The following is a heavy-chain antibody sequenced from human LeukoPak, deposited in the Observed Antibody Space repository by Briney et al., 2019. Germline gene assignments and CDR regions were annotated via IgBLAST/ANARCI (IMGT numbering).Heavy chain of an antibody. CDR3: ARRAGDYDSSGHYYYYYYMDV. CDR1: GYTFTTYG. CDR2: ISAYNGNT. V-gene: IGHV1-18*01. Sequence: ASVKVSCKASGYTFTTYGISWVRQAPGQGLEWMGWISAYNGNTNYAQKLQGRVTMTTDTSTSTAYMELRSLRSDDTAVYYCARRAGDYDSSGHYYYYYYMDVWGKGTTVTVSS. D-gene: IGHD3-22*01. J-gene: IGHJ6*03.